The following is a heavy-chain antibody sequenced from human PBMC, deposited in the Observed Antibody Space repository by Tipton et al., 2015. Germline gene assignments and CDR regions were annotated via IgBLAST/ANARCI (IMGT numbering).Heavy chain of an antibody. CDR2: ISGSGDST. Sequence: SLRLSCEASGFAFTTYAMAWVRQAPGKGLEWVSAISGSGDSTYYADSVRGRFTISRDSSKNTLYLQMNGLRSEDTAVYYCAKAHNMVATGGNYWGQGTLVTVSS. D-gene: IGHD5-12*01. J-gene: IGHJ4*02. CDR1: GFAFTTYA. V-gene: IGHV3-23*01. CDR3: AKAHNMVATGGNY.